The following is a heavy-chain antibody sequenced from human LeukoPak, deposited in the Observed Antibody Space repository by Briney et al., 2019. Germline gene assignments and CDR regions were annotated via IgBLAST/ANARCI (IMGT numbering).Heavy chain of an antibody. Sequence: QTLSLTCAISGDRVSSNNAAWSWIRHSPSRGLKWLGRTYYKSKWYNDYAVSVKSRITINPDTSKNQFSLQLNSVTPEDTAVYYCARAGVDYYDSSGYPIYYFDPWGQGTLVTVSS. V-gene: IGHV6-1*01. D-gene: IGHD3-22*01. CDR1: GDRVSSNNAA. J-gene: IGHJ5*02. CDR3: ARAGVDYYDSSGYPIYYFDP. CDR2: TYYKSKWYN.